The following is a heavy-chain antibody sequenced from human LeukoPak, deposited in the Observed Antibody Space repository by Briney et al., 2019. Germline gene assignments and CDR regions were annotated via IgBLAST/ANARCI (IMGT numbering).Heavy chain of an antibody. D-gene: IGHD3-22*01. Sequence: GGSLRLSCAASGFTFSSYGMHWVRQAPGKGLEWVAVISYDGSNKYYADSVKGRFTISRDNSKNTLYLQMNSLRAEDTAVYYCAKEGDNYYDSSGYYRTWYFQHWGQGTLVTVSS. CDR1: GFTFSSYG. CDR3: AKEGDNYYDSSGYYRTWYFQH. V-gene: IGHV3-30*18. CDR2: ISYDGSNK. J-gene: IGHJ1*01.